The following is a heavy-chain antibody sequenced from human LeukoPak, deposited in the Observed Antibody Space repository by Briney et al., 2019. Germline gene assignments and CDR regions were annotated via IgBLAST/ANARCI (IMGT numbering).Heavy chain of an antibody. J-gene: IGHJ3*02. CDR1: GGSFTDYY. CDR2: IYTSGST. V-gene: IGHV4-4*07. CDR3: ARQDILTGFDAFDI. Sequence: SETLSLTCTVSGGSFTDYYWNWIRHPAGRGLEWIGRIYTSGSTNYNPSLKSRVTMSVDTSKNQFSLRLNSVSAADTAIYYCARQDILTGFDAFDIWGRGTMVTVSS. D-gene: IGHD3-9*01.